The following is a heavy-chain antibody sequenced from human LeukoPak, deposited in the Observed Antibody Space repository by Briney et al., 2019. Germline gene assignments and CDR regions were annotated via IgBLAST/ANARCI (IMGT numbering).Heavy chain of an antibody. D-gene: IGHD4-17*01. CDR1: GFTFSTYS. CDR3: ARWTTVTTSDAFDI. J-gene: IGHJ3*02. CDR2: ITSGSSTI. V-gene: IGHV3-48*01. Sequence: GGSLRLSCAASGFTFSTYSMNWVRQASGKGLEWVSYITSGSSTIYYADSVKGRFTISRDNAKNSLYLQMNSLRAEDTAVYYCARWTTVTTSDAFDIWGQGTMVTVSS.